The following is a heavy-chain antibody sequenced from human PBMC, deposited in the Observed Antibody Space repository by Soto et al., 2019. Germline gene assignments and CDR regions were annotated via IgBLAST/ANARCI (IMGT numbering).Heavy chain of an antibody. CDR3: ARESRVVVVPAAQNICSWCYYHYYGIDF. J-gene: IGHJ6*01. V-gene: IGHV1-18*04. Sequence: AAVKVSCKASGYTFTSYGISWVRQAPLQVLEWMVCISAYNGNTNYAQKLQGRVTMTTDTYTSTAYMELRSLRSDDTAVYYCARESRVVVVPAAQNICSWCYYHYYGIDFWAQGSTVIVS. CDR2: ISAYNGNT. D-gene: IGHD2-2*01. CDR1: GYTFTSYG.